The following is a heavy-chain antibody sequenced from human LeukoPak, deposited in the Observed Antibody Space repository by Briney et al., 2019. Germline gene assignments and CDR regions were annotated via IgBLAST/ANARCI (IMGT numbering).Heavy chain of an antibody. CDR3: ARSGWNDVPHYYGMDV. V-gene: IGHV3-21*04. CDR1: GFTFSSYS. CDR2: ISSSSNYI. J-gene: IGHJ6*02. D-gene: IGHD1-1*01. Sequence: GGSLRLSCAASGFTFSSYSMNWVRQAPGKGLEWVSSISSSSNYIHYADSVKGRFTISRDNAKNSLYLQMNSLRAEDTAVYYCARSGWNDVPHYYGMDVWGQGTTVTVSS.